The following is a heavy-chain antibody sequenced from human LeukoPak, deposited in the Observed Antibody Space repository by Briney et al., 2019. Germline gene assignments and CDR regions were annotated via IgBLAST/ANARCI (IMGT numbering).Heavy chain of an antibody. CDR3: AKASGDFWSGSYIDFHFYMDV. D-gene: IGHD3-3*01. CDR2: IGGSGGST. V-gene: IGHV3-23*01. J-gene: IGHJ6*03. Sequence: PGGSLRLSCAASGFTFSSYAMSWVRQAPGKGLEWVSVIGGSGGSTYYADSAKGRFTISRDNSKNTLYLQMNSLRAEDTAVYYCAKASGDFWSGSYIDFHFYMDVWGKGSTVTVSS. CDR1: GFTFSSYA.